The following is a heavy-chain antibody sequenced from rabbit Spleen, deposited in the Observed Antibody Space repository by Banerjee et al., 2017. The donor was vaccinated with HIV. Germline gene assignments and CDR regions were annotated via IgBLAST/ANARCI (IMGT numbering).Heavy chain of an antibody. CDR2: IYTGSGVT. CDR3: VREVAGKFNL. V-gene: IGHV1S40*01. CDR1: GFTISSNYF. D-gene: IGHD4-1*01. J-gene: IGHJ4*01. Sequence: QSLEESGGGLVQPEGSLALTCKASGFTISSNYFMCWVRQAPEKGLEWIGCIYTGSGVTAYARWAKGRFTVSKTSSTTVTLQMTSLTAADTATYFCVREVAGKFNLWGPGTLVTVS.